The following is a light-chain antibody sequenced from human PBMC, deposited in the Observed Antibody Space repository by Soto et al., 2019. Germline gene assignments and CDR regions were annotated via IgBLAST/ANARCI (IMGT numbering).Light chain of an antibody. V-gene: IGKV1-39*01. CDR3: QQSYSTPPV. CDR1: QSISSY. Sequence: DIPMTQSPSSLSASVGDRVTITCRASQSISSYLNWYQQKPGKAPNLLIYVASNLQSGVPSRFSGSGSGTDFTLTISSLQPEDFATYYCQQSYSTPPVFGQGTKLEIK. J-gene: IGKJ2*01. CDR2: VAS.